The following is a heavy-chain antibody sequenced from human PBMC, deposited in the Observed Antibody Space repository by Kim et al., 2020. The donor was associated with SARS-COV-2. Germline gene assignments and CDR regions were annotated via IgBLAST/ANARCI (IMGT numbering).Heavy chain of an antibody. CDR2: INYNSGRI. J-gene: IGHJ5*02. Sequence: GGSLRLSCAASGFSFDDSAMHWVRQAPGKGLEWVSGINYNSGRIGYADSVKGRFTISRDNAKNSLYLQMNSLRDEDTALYFCAKARLTDYNWFDPWGQGT. D-gene: IGHD6-25*01. CDR3: AKARLTDYNWFDP. V-gene: IGHV3-9*01. CDR1: GFSFDDSA.